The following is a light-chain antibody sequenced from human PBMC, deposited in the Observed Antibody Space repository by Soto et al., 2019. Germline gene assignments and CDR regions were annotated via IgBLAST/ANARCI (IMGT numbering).Light chain of an antibody. V-gene: IGLV3-21*04. CDR1: NIGRKT. J-gene: IGLJ2*01. CDR2: NDN. CDR3: QVWDGRNDRI. Sequence: SYELTQESSMSLDPGQTARMTCRGDNIGRKTVHWYQQKPGQAPVLVMYNDNERPSGIPERFSGSNTGSTATLTISGVEAADEADYHCQVWDGRNDRIFGGGTQLTVL.